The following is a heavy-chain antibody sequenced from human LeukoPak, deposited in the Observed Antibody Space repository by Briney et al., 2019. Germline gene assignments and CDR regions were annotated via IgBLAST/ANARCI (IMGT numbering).Heavy chain of an antibody. J-gene: IGHJ4*02. CDR2: IKQDGSEK. Sequence: AGGSLRLSCAASRFTFSSYWMSWVRQAPGKGLEWVANIKQDGSEKYHVDFVKGRFTISRDNAKNSLYLQMNRLRAEDTAVYYCARDAPPYCSGGSCYSHYWGQGALVTVSS. CDR3: ARDAPPYCSGGSCYSHY. CDR1: RFTFSSYW. D-gene: IGHD2-15*01. V-gene: IGHV3-7*01.